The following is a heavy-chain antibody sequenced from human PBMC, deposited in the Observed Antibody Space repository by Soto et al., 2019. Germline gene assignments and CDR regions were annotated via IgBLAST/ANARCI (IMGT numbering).Heavy chain of an antibody. CDR2: ISSSGDST. D-gene: IGHD3-10*01. J-gene: IGHJ6*01. V-gene: IGHV3-23*01. CDR3: EKDGALVRGVILDYYYGMEV. CDR1: GFTFSKYG. Sequence: GGSLRLSCAASGFTFSKYGMSWVRQAPGKGLDWVSTISSSGDSTFYTDSVKGRLTISRDNSKNTVSLQINSLRAEDKAVYYCEKDGALVRGVILDYYYGMEVWGQGNKVTVSS.